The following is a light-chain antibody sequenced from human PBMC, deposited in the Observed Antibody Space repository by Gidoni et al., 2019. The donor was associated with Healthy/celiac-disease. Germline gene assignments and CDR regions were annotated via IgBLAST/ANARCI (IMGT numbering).Light chain of an antibody. CDR2: DAS. CDR1: QDISNY. CDR3: QQYDNRPPIT. J-gene: IGKJ5*01. V-gene: IGKV1-33*01. Sequence: DIQLTQSPSSLSASVGDRVTITCKASQDISNYLNWYQQKPGKAPQLRIYDASNLETGVPSRFSGSGSGTDFTFTISSLQPEDTATYYCQQYDNRPPITFGQGTRLEIK.